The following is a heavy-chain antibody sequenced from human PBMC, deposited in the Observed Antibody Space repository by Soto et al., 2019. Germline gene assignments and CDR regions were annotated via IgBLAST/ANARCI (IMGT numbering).Heavy chain of an antibody. CDR3: AKYQPMTQPRPYFDY. D-gene: IGHD3-22*01. J-gene: IGHJ4*02. CDR2: ISYDGSNK. CDR1: EFTFSSYG. Sequence: GGSLRLSCAASEFTFSSYGMHWVRQAPGKGLEWVAVISYDGSNKYYADSVKGRFTISRDNSKNTLYLQMNSLRAEDTAIYYCAKYQPMTQPRPYFDYWGQGTLVTVSS. V-gene: IGHV3-30*18.